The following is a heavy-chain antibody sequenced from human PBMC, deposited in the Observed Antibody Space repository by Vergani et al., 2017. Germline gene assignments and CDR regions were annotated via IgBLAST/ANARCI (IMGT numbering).Heavy chain of an antibody. CDR2: ISDNGGTT. Sequence: EVQLLESGGGLAQPGGSLRLSCAASGFTFRNYAMTWVRQAPGKGLEWVSIISDNGGTTYYADSVKGRFTISRDNFRQTVNLHMNFLIAEDTAIYYCARDKFFPKDVFDLWGQGTLVTVSS. J-gene: IGHJ3*01. V-gene: IGHV3-23*01. CDR3: ARDKFFPKDVFDL. CDR1: GFTFRNYA.